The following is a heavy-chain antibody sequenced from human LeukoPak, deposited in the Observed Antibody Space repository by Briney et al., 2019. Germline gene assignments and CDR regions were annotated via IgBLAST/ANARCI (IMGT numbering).Heavy chain of an antibody. CDR3: TRAGYGSGGGCYAGALDF. D-gene: IGHD2-15*01. CDR2: IFAYNGNA. J-gene: IGHJ3*01. Sequence: ASVKVSCKTSGYILNTCGISWVRQAPGQGLEGMGWIFAYNGNANYAQRLHGRVTMTTDTPTSTASMELRTLRSDDTAVYYCTRAGYGSGGGCYAGALDFWGQGTMVTVSS. CDR1: GYILNTCG. V-gene: IGHV1-18*01.